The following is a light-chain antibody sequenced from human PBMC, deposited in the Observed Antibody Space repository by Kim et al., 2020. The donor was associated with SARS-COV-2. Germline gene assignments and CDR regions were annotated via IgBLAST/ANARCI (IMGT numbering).Light chain of an antibody. CDR3: MQGTHWPRT. J-gene: IGKJ2*01. V-gene: IGKV2-30*02. CDR1: QTLVHSDGNTY. CDR2: KVS. Sequence: DVVVTQSPLSLPVTLGQPASISCRSSQTLVHSDGNTYLNWFHQRPGQSPRRLIYKVSKRDSGVPDRFSGSGSGTDFTLKISRVEAEEVGVYDCMQGTHWPRTFGQGTKLEI.